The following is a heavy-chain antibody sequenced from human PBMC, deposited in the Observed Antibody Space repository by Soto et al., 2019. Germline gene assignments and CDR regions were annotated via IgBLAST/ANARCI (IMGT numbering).Heavy chain of an antibody. Sequence: QVQLVQSGAEVKKPGASVKVSCKASGYTFTSYDINWVRQATGQGLEWMGWMNPNSGNTGYAQKFQGRVTMTRNTSIGTAHLELSSLRSEGTAVCYCARGHYYVFTCDTETDPWGQGTLVTVSS. CDR3: ARGHYYVFTCDTETDP. J-gene: IGHJ5*02. V-gene: IGHV1-8*01. CDR1: GYTFTSYD. CDR2: MNPNSGNT. D-gene: IGHD3-10*02.